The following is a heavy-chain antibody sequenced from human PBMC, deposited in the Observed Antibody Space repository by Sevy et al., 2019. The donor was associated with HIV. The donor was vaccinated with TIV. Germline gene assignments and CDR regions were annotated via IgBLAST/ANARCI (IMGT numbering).Heavy chain of an antibody. CDR1: GFTFDDYA. Sequence: GGSLRLSCAASGFTFDDYAMHWGRQAPGKGLEWVSGISWNSGGIGYADSVKGRFTISTDNAKNSLYLQMNSLRAEDTALYYCAKDMGAAREGYFKHWGQGTLVTVSS. D-gene: IGHD1-26*01. CDR3: AKDMGAAREGYFKH. CDR2: ISWNSGGI. V-gene: IGHV3-9*01. J-gene: IGHJ1*01.